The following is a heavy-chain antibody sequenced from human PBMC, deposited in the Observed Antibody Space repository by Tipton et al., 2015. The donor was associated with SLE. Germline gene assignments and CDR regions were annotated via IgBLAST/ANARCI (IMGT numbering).Heavy chain of an antibody. D-gene: IGHD3-9*01. V-gene: IGHV4-59*11. Sequence: TLSLTCSVSGSSLSSHYWSWIRQPPGKGLEWIGYMYYSGSTNYNPSLKSRVSISIDTSKNEFSLKLRSVTAADTAIYYCAKDAHYNWLISGNWFDPWGQGSLVTVSS. CDR2: MYYSGST. CDR3: AKDAHYNWLISGNWFDP. J-gene: IGHJ5*02. CDR1: GSSLSSHY.